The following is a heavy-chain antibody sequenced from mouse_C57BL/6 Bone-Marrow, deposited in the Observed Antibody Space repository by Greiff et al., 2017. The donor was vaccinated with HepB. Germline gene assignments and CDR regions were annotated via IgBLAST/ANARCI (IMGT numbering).Heavy chain of an antibody. D-gene: IGHD2-3*01. V-gene: IGHV1-81*01. Sequence: QVHVKQSGAELARPGASVKLSCKASGYTFTSYGISWVKQRPGQGLEWIGEIYPRSGNTYYNEKFKGKATLTADKSSSTAYMGLRSLTSEDSAVYFCAADGYSGAMDYWGQGTSVTVSS. CDR3: AADGYSGAMDY. J-gene: IGHJ4*01. CDR2: IYPRSGNT. CDR1: GYTFTSYG.